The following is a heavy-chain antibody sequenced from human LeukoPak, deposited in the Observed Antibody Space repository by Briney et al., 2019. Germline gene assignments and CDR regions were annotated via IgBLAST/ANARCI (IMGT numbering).Heavy chain of an antibody. J-gene: IGHJ6*02. D-gene: IGHD6-13*01. V-gene: IGHV1-2*02. Sequence: GASVKVSCKASGYTFTGYYMHWVRQAPGQGLEWMGWINPNSGGTNYAQKFQGRVTMTRDTSISTAYMELSRLRSDDTAVYYCARDLAGAAAGTYYGMDVWGQGTTVTVSS. CDR1: GYTFTGYY. CDR3: ARDLAGAAAGTYYGMDV. CDR2: INPNSGGT.